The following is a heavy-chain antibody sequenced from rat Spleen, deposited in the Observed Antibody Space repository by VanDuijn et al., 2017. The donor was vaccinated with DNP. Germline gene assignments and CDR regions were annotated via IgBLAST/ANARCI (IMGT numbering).Heavy chain of an antibody. Sequence: EVQLVESGGDLVQPGRSLKLSCAASGFTFSDYYMAWVRQAPTRGLEWVAYISYDGGSRTYYRDSVKGRFTISRDDAKSSLYLQMNSLRSEDTATYYCARGSGTYYWYFDFWGPGTMVTVSS. V-gene: IGHV5-20*01. CDR2: ISYDGGSRT. D-gene: IGHD4-4*01. CDR1: GFTFSDYY. CDR3: ARGSGTYYWYFDF. J-gene: IGHJ1*01.